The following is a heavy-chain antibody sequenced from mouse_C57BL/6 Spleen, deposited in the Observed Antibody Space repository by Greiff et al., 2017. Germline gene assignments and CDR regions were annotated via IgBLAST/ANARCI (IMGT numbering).Heavy chain of an antibody. CDR3: ARGGYYGSSYVYYFDY. D-gene: IGHD1-1*01. CDR2: IYPGDGDT. V-gene: IGHV1-82*01. Sequence: QVQLQQSGPELVKPGASVKISCKASGYAFSSSWMNWVKQRPGKGLEWIGRIYPGDGDTNYNGKFKGKATLTADTSSSAAYMQLSSLTSEDSAVYFCARGGYYGSSYVYYFDYWGQGTTLTVSS. J-gene: IGHJ2*01. CDR1: GYAFSSSW.